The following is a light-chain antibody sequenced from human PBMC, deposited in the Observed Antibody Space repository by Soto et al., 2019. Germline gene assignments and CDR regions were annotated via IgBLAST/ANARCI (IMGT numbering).Light chain of an antibody. Sequence: QSVLTQPASVSGSPRQSITITCTGTSSDIGSHNYVSWYRQHPGEVPQLLIYDVSNRPSGISNRFSGSKSGNTASLTISGLQSDDVADYYCSSYTGISTLFGGGTKLTVL. J-gene: IGLJ2*01. CDR1: SSDIGSHNY. V-gene: IGLV2-14*03. CDR2: DVS. CDR3: SSYTGISTL.